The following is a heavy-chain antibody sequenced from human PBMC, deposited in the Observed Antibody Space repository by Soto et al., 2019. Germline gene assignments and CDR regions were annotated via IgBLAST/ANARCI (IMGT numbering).Heavy chain of an antibody. V-gene: IGHV6-1*01. CDR3: ARVPSLTRLRFLEWLEDYYNGLDV. CDR2: TYYRSKWYN. Sequence: SETLSLARAIYVDSFRSHNNAWNWTRQSPSRGLEWPGRTYYRSKWYNAYAASVKSRITINPDTSKNQFSLQLNSVTCEDTAVYYCARVPSLTRLRFLEWLEDYYNGLDVSGQG. J-gene: IGHJ6*02. CDR1: VDSFRSHNNA. D-gene: IGHD3-3*01.